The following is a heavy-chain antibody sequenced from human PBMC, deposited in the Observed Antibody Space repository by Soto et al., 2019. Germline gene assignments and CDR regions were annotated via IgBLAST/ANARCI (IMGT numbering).Heavy chain of an antibody. CDR1: GGSISSAGYY. D-gene: IGHD1-26*01. Sequence: QVQLQESGPGLVKPSQTLSLTCTVSGGSISSAGYYWSWIRQLPGKGLVWVGYIYYSGYTYYNPSLRSRVSIAIDTSKSQFSLKLSSVTAADTVVYYCAGDYIGGAIDSWGQGTLVTVSS. V-gene: IGHV4-31*03. CDR2: IYYSGYT. J-gene: IGHJ5*01. CDR3: AGDYIGGAIDS.